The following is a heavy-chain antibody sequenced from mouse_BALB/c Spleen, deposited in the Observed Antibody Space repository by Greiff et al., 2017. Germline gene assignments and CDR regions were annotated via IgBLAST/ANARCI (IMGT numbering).Heavy chain of an antibody. Sequence: QVQLQQSGAELVRPGSSVKISCKASGYAFSSYWMNWVKQRPGQGLEWIGQIYPGDGDTNYNGKFKGKATLTADKSSSTAYMQLSSLTSEDSAVYFCALEGRLRHYWYFDVWGAGTTVTVSS. V-gene: IGHV1-80*01. J-gene: IGHJ1*01. D-gene: IGHD2-2*01. CDR3: ALEGRLRHYWYFDV. CDR2: IYPGDGDT. CDR1: GYAFSSYW.